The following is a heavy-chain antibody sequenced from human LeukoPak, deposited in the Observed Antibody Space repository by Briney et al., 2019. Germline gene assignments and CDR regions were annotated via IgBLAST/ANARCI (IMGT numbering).Heavy chain of an antibody. CDR3: ARELIDGSYYSFDY. CDR2: ISAYNGNT. V-gene: IGHV1-18*01. J-gene: IGHJ4*02. Sequence: ASVKVSCKASGYTFTSYGISGVRQASGQGLEWMGWISAYNGNTNYAQKLQGRVTMTTDTSTSTAYMELRSLRSDDTAVYYCARELIDGSYYSFDYWGQGTLVTVSS. D-gene: IGHD1-26*01. CDR1: GYTFTSYG.